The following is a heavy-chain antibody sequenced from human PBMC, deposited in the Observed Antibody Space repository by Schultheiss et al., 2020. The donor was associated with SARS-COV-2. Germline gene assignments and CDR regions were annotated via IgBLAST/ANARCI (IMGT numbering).Heavy chain of an antibody. Sequence: GESLKISCAASGFTVSSNYMSWVRQAPGKGLEWVALMSYDGSNKYYADSVKGRFRISRDNSKDTLFLEMNSLRPEDTAVYYCARELGFGYDYWGQGTLVTVSS. CDR3: ARELGFGYDY. V-gene: IGHV3-30*03. J-gene: IGHJ4*02. CDR1: GFTVSSNY. CDR2: MSYDGSNK. D-gene: IGHD3-16*01.